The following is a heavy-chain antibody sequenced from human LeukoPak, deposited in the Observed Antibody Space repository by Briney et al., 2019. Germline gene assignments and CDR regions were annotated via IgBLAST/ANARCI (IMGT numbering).Heavy chain of an antibody. V-gene: IGHV4-39*02. CDR1: GGSISATGYY. J-gene: IGHJ4*02. CDR2: IYYSGST. D-gene: IGHD6-13*01. Sequence: SETLSLTCTVSGGSISATGYYWAWIRQPPGKGLQWVASIYYSGSTYYNSSLKSRVTISVDTSKNQFSLKLSSMTAADTAVYYCASDKGYSNNYFDYWGQGTLVTVSS. CDR3: ASDKGYSNNYFDY.